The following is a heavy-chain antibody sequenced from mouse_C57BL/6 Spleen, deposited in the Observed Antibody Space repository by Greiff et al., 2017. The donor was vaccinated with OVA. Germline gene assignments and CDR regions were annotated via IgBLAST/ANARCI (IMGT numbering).Heavy chain of an antibody. CDR1: GYSFTGYF. CDR2: INPYNGDT. Sequence: VQLQQSGPELVKPGDSVKISCKASGYSFTGYFMNWVMQSHGKSLEWIGRINPYNGDTFYNQKFKGKATLTVDISSSTAHMELRSLTSEDSAVYYCARDDYDVGYWGQGTTLTVSS. D-gene: IGHD2-4*01. V-gene: IGHV1-20*01. J-gene: IGHJ2*01. CDR3: ARDDYDVGY.